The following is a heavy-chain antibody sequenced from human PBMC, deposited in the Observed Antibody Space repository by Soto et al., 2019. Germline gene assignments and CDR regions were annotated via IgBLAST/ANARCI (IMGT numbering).Heavy chain of an antibody. CDR2: ISAYNGNT. D-gene: IGHD6-19*01. J-gene: IGHJ3*02. CDR1: GYTFTSYG. V-gene: IGHV1-18*01. Sequence: ASVKVSCKASGYTFTSYGISWVRQAPGQGLEWMGWISAYNGNTNYAQKLQGRVTMTTDTSTSTAYMELRSLRSDDTAVYYCARGRIVAKICHIAVDGGDAFDIWGQGIMVTVSS. CDR3: ARGRIVAKICHIAVDGGDAFDI.